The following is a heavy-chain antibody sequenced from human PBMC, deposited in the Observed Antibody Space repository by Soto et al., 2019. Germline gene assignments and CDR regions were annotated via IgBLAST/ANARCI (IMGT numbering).Heavy chain of an antibody. V-gene: IGHV1-18*01. D-gene: IGHD6-13*01. CDR2: ISTNNGNT. CDR1: GYTFTSYG. J-gene: IGHJ4*02. Sequence: VQLVQSGAEVKKPGASEKVSCKASGYTFTSYGISWVRQAPGQGPEWMGWISTNNGNTNYAQKIRGRVTMTTDTSTSTAYMELRSLRSDDTAVYYCARHTSSWPFDYWGQGTLVTVSS. CDR3: ARHTSSWPFDY.